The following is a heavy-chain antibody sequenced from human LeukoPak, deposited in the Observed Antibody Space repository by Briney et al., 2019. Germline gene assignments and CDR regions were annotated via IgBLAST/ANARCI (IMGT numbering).Heavy chain of an antibody. CDR1: GFTFSTYG. V-gene: IGHV3-33*06. Sequence: GGSLRLSCAASGFTFSTYGMHWVRQAPGKGMQWVAVIWYDGSEKYYADSVKGRFTISRDNSKNTLYLQMNSLRAEDTAVYYCAKDLTTGTLSFDYWGQGTLVTVSS. J-gene: IGHJ4*02. CDR2: IWYDGSEK. D-gene: IGHD1-1*01. CDR3: AKDLTTGTLSFDY.